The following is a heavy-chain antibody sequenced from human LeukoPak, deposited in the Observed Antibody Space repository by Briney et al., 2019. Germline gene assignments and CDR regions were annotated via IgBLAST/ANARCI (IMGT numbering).Heavy chain of an antibody. CDR2: IYHSGST. Sequence: KPSETLSLTCAVSGCSISSGYYWGWIRQPPGKGLEWIGSIYHSGSTYYNPSLKSRVTISVDTSKNQFSLKLSSVTAADTAVYYCAGLDIVVVPAAQFRGDAFDIWGQGTMVTVSS. D-gene: IGHD2-2*01. J-gene: IGHJ3*02. CDR3: AGLDIVVVPAAQFRGDAFDI. V-gene: IGHV4-38-2*01. CDR1: GCSISSGYY.